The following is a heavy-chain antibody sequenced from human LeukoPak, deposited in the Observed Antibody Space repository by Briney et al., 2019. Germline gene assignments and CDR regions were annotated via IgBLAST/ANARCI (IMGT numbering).Heavy chain of an antibody. J-gene: IGHJ1*01. CDR2: INNDGTTT. CDR1: GFTFSGAW. V-gene: IGHV3-74*01. Sequence: GGSLRLSCAASGFTFSGAWLPWVRQAPGKGLVWVSRINNDGTTTKYADSVKGRFTISRGNAKNTLYLQMNSLRAEDTAVYYCARVSGPGMNEYFHLWGQGTLVTVSS. CDR3: ARVSGPGMNEYFHL. D-gene: IGHD3-10*01.